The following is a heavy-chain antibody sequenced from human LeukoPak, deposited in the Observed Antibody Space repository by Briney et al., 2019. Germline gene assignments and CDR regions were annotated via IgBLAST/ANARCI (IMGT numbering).Heavy chain of an antibody. V-gene: IGHV3-30*18. D-gene: IGHD4-17*01. J-gene: IGHJ4*02. CDR2: VSSDGTEK. Sequence: GGSLRLSCAGSGFTFSTYVIHWVRQAPGKGLEWVAIVSSDGTEKYYADSVKGRFTISRDNSKNTLYLQMNSLTAEDTAVYYCVKEDGGYWFDYWGQGSLVTVSS. CDR3: VKEDGGYWFDY. CDR1: GFTFSTYV.